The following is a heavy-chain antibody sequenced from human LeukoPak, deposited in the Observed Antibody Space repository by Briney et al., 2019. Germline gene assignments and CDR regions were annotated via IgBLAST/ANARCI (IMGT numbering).Heavy chain of an antibody. J-gene: IGHJ4*02. D-gene: IGHD2-15*01. CDR3: ARGGYCSGGSCSPYYFDY. V-gene: IGHV1-69*05. CDR2: IIPIFGTA. Sequence: SVKVSCKASGGTFSSYAISWVRQAPGQGLEWMGRIIPIFGTANYAQKFQGRVAITTDESTSTAYMELSSLRSEDTAVYYCARGGYCSGGSCSPYYFDYWGQGTLVTVSS. CDR1: GGTFSSYA.